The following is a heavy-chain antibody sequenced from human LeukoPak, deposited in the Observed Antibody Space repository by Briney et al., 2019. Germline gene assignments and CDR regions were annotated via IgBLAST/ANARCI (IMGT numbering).Heavy chain of an antibody. J-gene: IGHJ4*02. V-gene: IGHV3-30*04. CDR2: ISYDGRNE. Sequence: PGGSLRLSCAASGFAFSTYNMHWVRQAPGKGLEWVAVISYDGRNENHAESVKGRFTISRDNSKNTLYLQINTLRTEDTALYYCVREKYCTPTDCLHGRFYFNCWGQGTLVTVSS. CDR3: VREKYCTPTDCLHGRFYFNC. D-gene: IGHD2-8*01. CDR1: GFAFSTYN.